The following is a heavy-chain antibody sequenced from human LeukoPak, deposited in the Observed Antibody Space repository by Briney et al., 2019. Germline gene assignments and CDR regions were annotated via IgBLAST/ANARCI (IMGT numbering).Heavy chain of an antibody. V-gene: IGHV3-20*04. J-gene: IGHJ4*02. D-gene: IGHD2-2*01. CDR2: INWNGGST. CDR1: GFTFDDYG. CDR3: AKDRPQYCSSVSCYVFDS. Sequence: GGSLRLSCAASGFTFDDYGMSWVRQAPGKGLEWVSGINWNGGSTGYADSVKGRFTISRDNAKNSLYLQMNSLRAEDTALYYCAKDRPQYCSSVSCYVFDSWGQGTLVTVSS.